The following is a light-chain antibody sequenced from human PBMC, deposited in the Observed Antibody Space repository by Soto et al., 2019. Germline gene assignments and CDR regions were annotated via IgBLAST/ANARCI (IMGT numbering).Light chain of an antibody. J-gene: IGKJ2*02. CDR3: QQYGSSPLCT. CDR1: QSVSSSY. V-gene: IGKV3-20*01. Sequence: EIVLTQSPGTLSLSPGERATLSCRASQSVSSSYLGWYQQKPGQAPRLLIYGASNRATGIPDRFSGSGSGTDFTLTISRLEPEVFAVYYCQQYGSSPLCTFGQGTKLEIK. CDR2: GAS.